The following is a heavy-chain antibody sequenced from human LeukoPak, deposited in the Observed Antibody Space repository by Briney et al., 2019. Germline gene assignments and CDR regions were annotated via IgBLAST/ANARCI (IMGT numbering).Heavy chain of an antibody. CDR2: INTNTGNP. D-gene: IGHD3-10*01. Sequence: ASVKVSCKASGYTFTGYYMHWVRQAPGQGLEWMGWINTNTGNPTYAQGFTGRFVFSLDTSVSTAYLQISSLKAEDTAVYYCARDDGSGSYYPFDYWGQGTLVTVSS. CDR1: GYTFTGYY. CDR3: ARDDGSGSYYPFDY. J-gene: IGHJ4*02. V-gene: IGHV7-4-1*02.